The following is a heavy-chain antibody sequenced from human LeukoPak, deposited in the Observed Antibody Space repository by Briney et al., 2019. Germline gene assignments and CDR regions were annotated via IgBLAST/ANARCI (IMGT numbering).Heavy chain of an antibody. CDR2: IYSGGST. CDR1: GFTVSDNY. CDR3: ARGRVSVYSSSWYYGN. J-gene: IGHJ4*02. D-gene: IGHD6-13*01. Sequence: GGSLRLSCAASGFTVSDNYMSWVRQAPGKGLEWVSVIYSGGSTYYADSVKGRFTISRDNSKNTLYLQMNSLRAEDTALYYCARGRVSVYSSSWYYGNWGQGTLVTVSS. V-gene: IGHV3-66*01.